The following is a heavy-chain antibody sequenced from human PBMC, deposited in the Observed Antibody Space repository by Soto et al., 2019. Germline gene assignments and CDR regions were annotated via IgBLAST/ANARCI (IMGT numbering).Heavy chain of an antibody. V-gene: IGHV1-18*01. CDR3: ARDYRPTTVTSILDY. CDR1: GYTFTSYG. D-gene: IGHD4-17*01. Sequence: GASVTVSCQTSGYTFTSYGISWVRQAPGQGLEWMGWISAYNGNTNYAQKLQGRVTMTTDTSTSTAYMELRSLRSDDTAVYYCARDYRPTTVTSILDYWGQGTLVTVSS. J-gene: IGHJ4*02. CDR2: ISAYNGNT.